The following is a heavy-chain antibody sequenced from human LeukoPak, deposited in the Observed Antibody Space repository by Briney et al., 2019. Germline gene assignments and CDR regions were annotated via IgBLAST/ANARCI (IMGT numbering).Heavy chain of an antibody. V-gene: IGHV3-11*01. CDR3: AREQRVGATVYFDY. Sequence: LSLTCTVSGVSISSSSYYWGWIRQAPGQGLEWVSYISSSGSTIYYADSVKGRFTISRDNAKNSLYLQMNSLRAEDTAVYYCAREQRVGATVYFDYWGQGTLVTVSS. D-gene: IGHD1-26*01. CDR2: ISSSGSTI. J-gene: IGHJ4*02. CDR1: GVSISSSSYY.